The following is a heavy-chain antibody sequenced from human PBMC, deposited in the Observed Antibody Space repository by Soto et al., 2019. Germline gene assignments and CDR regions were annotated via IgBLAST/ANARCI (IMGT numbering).Heavy chain of an antibody. CDR3: AHKGGRGAGMDV. V-gene: IGHV2-5*02. D-gene: IGHD2-15*01. Sequence: QITLKESGPTLVKPTQPLTLTCTFSGFSVSSSEVGVGWIRQPAGKALEWLALMYWDGDKRYSPCLKGRLTITKDTSKNQVVLTMTNMDPVDTATYYCAHKGGRGAGMDVWGQGTTVTVSS. J-gene: IGHJ6*02. CDR2: MYWDGDK. CDR1: GFSVSSSEVG.